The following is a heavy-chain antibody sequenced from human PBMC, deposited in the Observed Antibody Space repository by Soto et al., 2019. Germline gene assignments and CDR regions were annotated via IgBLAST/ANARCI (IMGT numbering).Heavy chain of an antibody. J-gene: IGHJ4*01. Sequence: PSQTLSLTCAITGESVPSNSAGWSWVRQSPSRGLEWLGRTYYRSKWYYEYAVSVRGRITINPDTSKNQYSLQLNSVTPEDTAVYFCARGEQYSGRIFDYWGQGTLVTVSS. V-gene: IGHV6-1*01. CDR2: TYYRSKWYY. D-gene: IGHD1-26*01. CDR3: ARGEQYSGRIFDY. CDR1: GESVPSNSAG.